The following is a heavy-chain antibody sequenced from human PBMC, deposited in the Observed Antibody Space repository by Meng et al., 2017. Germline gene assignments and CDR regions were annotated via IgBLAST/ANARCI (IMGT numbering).Heavy chain of an antibody. D-gene: IGHD3-10*01. CDR1: GFTFSSYW. CDR2: IKQDGSEK. V-gene: IGHV3-7*01. Sequence: GVLKISCAASGFTFSSYWMSWVRQAPGKGLEWVANIKQDGSEKYYVDSVKGRFTISRDNAKNSLYLQMNSLRAEDTAVYYCARDRTLLWFGESPPYYFDYWGQGTLVTVSS. CDR3: ARDRTLLWFGESPPYYFDY. J-gene: IGHJ4*02.